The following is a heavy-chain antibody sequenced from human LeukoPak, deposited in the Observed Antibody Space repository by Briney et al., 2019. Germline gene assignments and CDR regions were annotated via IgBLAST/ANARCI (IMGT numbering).Heavy chain of an antibody. CDR3: ATQHTVTSFDY. V-gene: IGHV1-24*01. J-gene: IGHJ4*02. Sequence: EASVKVSCKASGGTFSSYAISWVRQAPGQGLEWMGGFDPEDGETIYAQKFQGRVTMTEDTSTDTAYMELSSLRSEDTAVYYCATQHTVTSFDYWGQGTLVTVSS. D-gene: IGHD4-17*01. CDR1: GGTFSSYA. CDR2: FDPEDGET.